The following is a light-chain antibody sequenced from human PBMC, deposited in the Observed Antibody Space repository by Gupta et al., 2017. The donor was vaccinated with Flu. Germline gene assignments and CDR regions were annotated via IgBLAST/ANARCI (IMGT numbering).Light chain of an antibody. J-gene: IGKJ2*01. CDR1: QSIRDW. V-gene: IGKV1-5*03. Sequence: GDRVTITCRASQSIRDWLAWYQQKPGKAPNLLIYMASTLESGVPSRFSGSGYGTEFTLTISSLQPDDFATYYCQQYDTYWATFGQGTKLEIK. CDR3: QQYDTYWAT. CDR2: MAS.